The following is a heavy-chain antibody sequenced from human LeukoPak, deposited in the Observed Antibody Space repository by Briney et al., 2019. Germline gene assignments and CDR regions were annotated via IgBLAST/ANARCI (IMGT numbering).Heavy chain of an antibody. CDR2: IYHSGST. D-gene: IGHD3-22*01. V-gene: IGHV4-4*02. CDR1: GGSISSSNW. Sequence: SETLSLTCAVSGGSISSSNWWSWVRQPPGKGLEWIGEIYHSGSTNYNPSLKSRVTISVDKSKNQFSLKLSSVTAADTAVYYCARHSPYYYDSSGYQFDYWGQGTLVTVSS. CDR3: ARHSPYYYDSSGYQFDY. J-gene: IGHJ4*02.